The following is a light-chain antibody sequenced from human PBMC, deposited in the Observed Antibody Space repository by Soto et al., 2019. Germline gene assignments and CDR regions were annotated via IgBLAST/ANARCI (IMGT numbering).Light chain of an antibody. CDR3: QKLNSYPIT. V-gene: IGKV1-9*01. CDR2: AAS. CDR1: QGISSY. Sequence: IQLTHSPSSLSASVLYIVTITFRASQGISSYLAWYQQKPGKAPKLLIYAASTLQSGVPSRFSGSGSGTDFTLTISSLQPEDFATYYCQKLNSYPITFGQGTRLEIK. J-gene: IGKJ5*01.